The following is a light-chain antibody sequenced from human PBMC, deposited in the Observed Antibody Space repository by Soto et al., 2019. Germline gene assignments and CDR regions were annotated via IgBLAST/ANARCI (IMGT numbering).Light chain of an antibody. Sequence: DIQLTQSPSFLSASIGDRVTFTCRASQGISSFLAWYQHTPGKAPRRLIDAASTLLSGVPSRFSGSGSGREFTLTISSLQPEDFATYYCQQYSGYPWTFGQGTKVEIK. CDR2: AAS. J-gene: IGKJ1*01. V-gene: IGKV1-9*01. CDR1: QGISSF. CDR3: QQYSGYPWT.